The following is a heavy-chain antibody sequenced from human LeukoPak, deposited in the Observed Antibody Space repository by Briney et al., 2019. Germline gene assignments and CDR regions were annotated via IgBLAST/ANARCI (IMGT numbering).Heavy chain of an antibody. V-gene: IGHV1-2*06. J-gene: IGHJ4*02. CDR1: GYTFSGYY. CDR2: INTNSGDT. D-gene: IGHD2-21*02. CDR3: VSGTYGDYSFDF. Sequence: GASVKVSCKASGYTFSGYYLHWVRQAPGQGLEWMGRINTNSGDTNYAQKFQGRVTMTTDTSVYMELSGLRSDDTAVYYCVSGTYGDYSFDFWGQGVLVTVSS.